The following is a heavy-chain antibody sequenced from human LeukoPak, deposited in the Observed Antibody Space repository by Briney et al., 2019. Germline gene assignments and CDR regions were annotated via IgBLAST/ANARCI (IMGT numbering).Heavy chain of an antibody. D-gene: IGHD3-10*01. CDR1: GGTFSSYA. CDR2: IIPIFDTA. J-gene: IGHJ6*03. V-gene: IGHV1-69*01. Sequence: AVKVSCKTSGGTFSSYAISWVRQAPGQGLEWIGDIIPIFDTANYAQKFQGRVTITADESATTSYMELSSLRSEDTAVYYCARDATVLGPYGGHHFYSYMDVWGKGTTVTISS. CDR3: ARDATVLGPYGGHHFYSYMDV.